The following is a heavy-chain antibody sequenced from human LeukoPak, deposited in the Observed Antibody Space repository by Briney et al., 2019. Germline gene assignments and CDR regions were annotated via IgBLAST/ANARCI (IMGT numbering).Heavy chain of an antibody. CDR1: GGSISSGDYS. D-gene: IGHD2-2*01. CDR3: AREGTMTRNFDY. J-gene: IGHJ4*02. CDR2: IYYSGST. V-gene: IGHV4-30-4*01. Sequence: SETLSLTCTVSGGSISSGDYSWSWIRQPPGKGLEWIGYIYYSGSTYYNPSLKSRVTISVDTSKNQFSLKLSSVTAADTAVYYCAREGTMTRNFDYWGQGTLVTVSS.